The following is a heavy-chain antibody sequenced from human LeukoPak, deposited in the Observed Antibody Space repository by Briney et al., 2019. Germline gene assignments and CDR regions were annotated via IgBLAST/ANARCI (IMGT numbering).Heavy chain of an antibody. CDR2: ISSSGSTI. CDR3: GKEETTLGDN. D-gene: IGHD1-7*01. J-gene: IGHJ4*01. V-gene: IGHV3-48*03. Sequence: GGSLRLSCAASGFTFSSYEMNWIRQAPGKGLEWVSYISSSGSTIYYADSVKGRFTISRDNAKNSLYLQMNSLRAEDTAVYYCGKEETTLGDNWGQGTLVNVS. CDR1: GFTFSSYE.